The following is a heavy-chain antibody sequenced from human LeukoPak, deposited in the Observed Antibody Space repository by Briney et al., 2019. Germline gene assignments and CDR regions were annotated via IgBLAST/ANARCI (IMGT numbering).Heavy chain of an antibody. CDR1: GYIFSDYY. CDR2: ISAYNGNT. D-gene: IGHD1-26*01. CDR3: ARGGASGPQGFDY. V-gene: IGHV1-18*04. Sequence: ASVKVSCKASGYIFSDYYMHWVRQAPGQGLEWMGWISAYNGNTNYAQKLQGRITMSTDTSTTTVYMELRSLRSDDTAMYYCARGGASGPQGFDYWGQGTLDTVSS. J-gene: IGHJ4*02.